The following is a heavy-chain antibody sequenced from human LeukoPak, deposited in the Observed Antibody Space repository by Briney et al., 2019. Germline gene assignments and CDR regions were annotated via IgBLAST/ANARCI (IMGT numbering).Heavy chain of an antibody. CDR2: INHSGST. CDR3: ARGRVASSGSYRYTHSGVDY. CDR1: GGSFSGYY. D-gene: IGHD3-16*02. V-gene: IGHV4-34*01. Sequence: PSETLSLTCAVYGGSFSGYYWSWIRQPPGKGLEWIGEINHSGSTNYNPSLKSRVTISVDTSKNQFSLKLSSVTAADTAVYYCARGRVASSGSYRYTHSGVDYWGQGTLVTVSS. J-gene: IGHJ4*02.